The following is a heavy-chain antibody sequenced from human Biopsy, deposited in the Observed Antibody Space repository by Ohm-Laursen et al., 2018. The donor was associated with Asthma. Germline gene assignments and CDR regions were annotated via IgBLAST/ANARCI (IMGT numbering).Heavy chain of an antibody. CDR3: ARDSYSSGLYDDFES. CDR1: GFTFSDYY. D-gene: IGHD6-19*01. J-gene: IGHJ4*02. Sequence: SLRLSCAASGFTFSDYYMSWIRQAPGKGLEWISYINGKSNSIEYADSVKGRCTISRDNAKNSLYLQMNSLRAEDTAVYYCARDSYSSGLYDDFESWGQGTLVTVSS. CDR2: INGKSNSI. V-gene: IGHV3-11*01.